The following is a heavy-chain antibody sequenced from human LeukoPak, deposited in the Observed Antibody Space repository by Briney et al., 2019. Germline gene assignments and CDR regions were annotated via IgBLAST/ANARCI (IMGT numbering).Heavy chain of an antibody. CDR1: GGSISSYY. D-gene: IGHD3-10*01. CDR3: ARDRVGSDAFDI. CDR2: IYYSGST. Sequence: SETLSLTCTVSGGSISSYYWSWIRQPPGKGLEWIGYIYYSGSTNYNPSLKSRVTISVDTSKNQFSLKLSSVTAADTAVYYCARDRVGSDAFDIWGQGTMVTVSS. V-gene: IGHV4-59*01. J-gene: IGHJ3*02.